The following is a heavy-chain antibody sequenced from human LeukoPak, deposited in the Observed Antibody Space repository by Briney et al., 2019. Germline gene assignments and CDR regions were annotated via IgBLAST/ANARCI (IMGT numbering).Heavy chain of an antibody. CDR2: ISSSSGTI. D-gene: IGHD2-21*02. Sequence: PGGSLRLSCAASGFTFSSYNLNWVRQAPGGGLEWVSYISSSSGTIFYADSVKGRFTVSRDNAKNSLYLQMNSLRAEDTAVYYCARGGDPDYWGQGTLVTVSS. J-gene: IGHJ4*02. V-gene: IGHV3-48*04. CDR1: GFTFSSYN. CDR3: ARGGDPDY.